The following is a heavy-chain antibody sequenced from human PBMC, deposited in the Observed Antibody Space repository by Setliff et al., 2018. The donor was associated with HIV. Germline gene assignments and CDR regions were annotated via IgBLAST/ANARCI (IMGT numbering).Heavy chain of an antibody. Sequence: SETLSLTCAVYGETFNDYFWTWIRQSPGKGLEWIGELNHSGNINQNPSLKSGFTLSVDTSKNQFSLKMSSVTAADTAVYYCARDHTSGSLDFWGQGTLVTVSS. D-gene: IGHD3-10*01. J-gene: IGHJ4*02. CDR2: LNHSGNI. V-gene: IGHV4-34*01. CDR1: GETFNDYF. CDR3: ARDHTSGSLDF.